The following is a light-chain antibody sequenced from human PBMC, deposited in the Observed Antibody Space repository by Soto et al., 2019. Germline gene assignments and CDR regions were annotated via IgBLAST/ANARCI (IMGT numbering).Light chain of an antibody. CDR1: QSVSDNH. CDR2: VAS. CDR3: QDYGSSPYT. V-gene: IGKV3-20*01. Sequence: EIVLTQSPGTLSLSPGERAALSCRASQSVSDNHLAWYQQKPGQAPRLLIYVASNRATAFPDRFSGSGSGTDFTLTISRLEPEDFAVYYCQDYGSSPYTFGQGTKLEIK. J-gene: IGKJ2*01.